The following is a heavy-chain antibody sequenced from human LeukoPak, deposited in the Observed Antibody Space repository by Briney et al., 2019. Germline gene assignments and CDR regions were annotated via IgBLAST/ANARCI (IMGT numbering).Heavy chain of an antibody. V-gene: IGHV3-30-3*01. J-gene: IGHJ5*02. CDR1: GFTFSSYA. D-gene: IGHD3-3*01. CDR2: ISYDGSNK. Sequence: GGSLRLSCAASGFTFSSYAMHWVRQAPGKGLEWVAVISYDGSNKYYADSVKGRFTISRDNSKYTLYLQMNSLRAEDTAVYYCARETSITIFGVVIRFFDPWGQGTLVTVSS. CDR3: ARETSITIFGVVIRFFDP.